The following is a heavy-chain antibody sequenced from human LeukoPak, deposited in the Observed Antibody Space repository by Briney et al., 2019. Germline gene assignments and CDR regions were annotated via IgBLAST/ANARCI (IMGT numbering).Heavy chain of an antibody. J-gene: IGHJ4*02. CDR1: GFTFSSYG. Sequence: PGRSLRLSCAASGFTFSSYGMHWVRQAPGKGLEWVAVIWYDGSNKYYADSVKGRFTISRDNSKNTLYLQMNSPRAEDTAVYYCASLAAAGVDYWGQGTLVTVSS. V-gene: IGHV3-33*01. D-gene: IGHD6-13*01. CDR3: ASLAAAGVDY. CDR2: IWYDGSNK.